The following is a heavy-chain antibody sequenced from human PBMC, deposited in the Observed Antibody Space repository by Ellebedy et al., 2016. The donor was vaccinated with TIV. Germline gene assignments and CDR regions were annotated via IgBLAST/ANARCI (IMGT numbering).Heavy chain of an antibody. CDR1: GYTFTSYG. CDR3: ARGPYYYGSGRGWFDP. V-gene: IGHV1-46*04. Sequence: AASVKVSCKASGYTFTSYGISWVRQAPGQGLEWMGIINPSGGSTSYAQKLQGRVTMTRDTSTSTVYMELSSLRSEDTAVYYCARGPYYYGSGRGWFDPWGQGTLVTVSS. D-gene: IGHD3-10*01. J-gene: IGHJ5*02. CDR2: INPSGGST.